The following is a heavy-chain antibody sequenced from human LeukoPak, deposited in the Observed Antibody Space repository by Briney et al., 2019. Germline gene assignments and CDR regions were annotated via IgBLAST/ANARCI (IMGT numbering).Heavy chain of an antibody. Sequence: GGSLRLSCAASGFTFSSYDMHWVRQATGKGLEWVSAIGTAGDTYYPGSVKGRFTISRENAKNSLYLQMNSLRAGDTAVYYCARDPIAVAGSGYFDLWGRGTLVTVSS. J-gene: IGHJ2*01. CDR2: IGTAGDT. V-gene: IGHV3-13*01. D-gene: IGHD6-19*01. CDR3: ARDPIAVAGSGYFDL. CDR1: GFTFSSYD.